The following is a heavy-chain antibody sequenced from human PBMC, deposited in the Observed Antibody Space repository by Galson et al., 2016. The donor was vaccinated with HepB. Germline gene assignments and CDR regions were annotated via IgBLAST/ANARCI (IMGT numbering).Heavy chain of an antibody. CDR3: ASHYDILTGYFYGYYFDY. J-gene: IGHJ4*02. Sequence: SLRLSCAASGFTSSSYSMNWVRQAPGKGLEWVSSISSSSSYIYYADSVKGRFTISRDNAKNSLYLQMNSLRAEDTAVYYCASHYDILTGYFYGYYFDYWGQGTLVTVSS. V-gene: IGHV3-21*06. CDR1: GFTSSSYS. D-gene: IGHD3-9*01. CDR2: ISSSSSYI.